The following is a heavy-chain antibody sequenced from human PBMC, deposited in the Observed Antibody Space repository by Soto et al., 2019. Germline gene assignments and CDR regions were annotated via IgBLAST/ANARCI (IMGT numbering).Heavy chain of an antibody. CDR3: AGDNTSPRPGYCSGGSCHYFDS. CDR2: IYYSGST. Sequence: QVQLQESGPGLVKPSQTLSLTCTVSGGSISSGDYYWSWIRQPPGKGLEWIGYIYYSGSTYYNPSHNRRVTISVDTAKDHVYLKLSSVTAADTAVYHCAGDNTSPRPGYCSGGSCHYFDSWGQGTLVTVSS. D-gene: IGHD2-15*01. V-gene: IGHV4-30-4*01. CDR1: GGSISSGDYY. J-gene: IGHJ4*02.